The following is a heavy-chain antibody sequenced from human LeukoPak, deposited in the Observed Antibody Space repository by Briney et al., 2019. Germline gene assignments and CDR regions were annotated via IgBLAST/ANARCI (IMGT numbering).Heavy chain of an antibody. Sequence: PGGSLRLSWAASGFTFSSYSMNWVRQAPGKGLEWVSFISTSSSYIYYADSVKGRFTISRDNAKNSLYLQMSSLRAEDTAVYYCARDHDWDYMDVWGKGTTVTVSS. CDR1: GFTFSSYS. CDR2: ISTSSSYI. CDR3: ARDHDWDYMDV. D-gene: IGHD3-9*01. J-gene: IGHJ6*03. V-gene: IGHV3-21*01.